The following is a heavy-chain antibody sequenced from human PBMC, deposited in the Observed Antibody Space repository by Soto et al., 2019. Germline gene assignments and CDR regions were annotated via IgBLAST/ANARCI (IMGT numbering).Heavy chain of an antibody. J-gene: IGHJ4*02. D-gene: IGHD3-10*01. V-gene: IGHV1-46*03. CDR3: ARARTIETAGSDLGF. Sequence: ASVKVSCKASGYTFTDYYIHWVRQAPGEGLEWMGLINPSNGGPNYAQSFRGRVTVTRDTSTRTVYMEVNSLRSEDTALYYCARARTIETAGSDLGFWGQGTLVNVSS. CDR1: GYTFTDYY. CDR2: INPSNGGP.